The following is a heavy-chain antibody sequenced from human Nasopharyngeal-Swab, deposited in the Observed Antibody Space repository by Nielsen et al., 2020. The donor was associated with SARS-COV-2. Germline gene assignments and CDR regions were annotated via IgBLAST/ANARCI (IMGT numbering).Heavy chain of an antibody. Sequence: GESLKISCKGSGYTFSNHWIGWVRQMPGKGLGWMGMIYPGDSDTRYSPSFQGQVTISVDKSISTAYLQWRSLKATDTAIYYCARRFYGAGSGQGYYIWGRGTVVTVSS. CDR3: ARRFYGAGSGQGYYI. V-gene: IGHV5-51*01. D-gene: IGHD6-13*01. CDR2: IYPGDSDT. J-gene: IGHJ3*02. CDR1: GYTFSNHW.